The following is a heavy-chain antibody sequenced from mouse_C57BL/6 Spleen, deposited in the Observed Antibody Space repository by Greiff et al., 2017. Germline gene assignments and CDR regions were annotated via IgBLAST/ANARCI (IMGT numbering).Heavy chain of an antibody. CDR3: ARAGFITTAFDY. CDR2: IIPSTGGT. Sequence: VQLQQSGPELVKPGASVKISCKASGYSFTGYYMNWVKQSPEKSLEWIGEIIPSTGGTSYNQKFKAKATLTVDKSSSTAYMQLKSLTSEDSAVYYCARAGFITTAFDYWGQGTTRTVSS. CDR1: GYSFTGYY. V-gene: IGHV1-42*01. J-gene: IGHJ2*01. D-gene: IGHD1-1*01.